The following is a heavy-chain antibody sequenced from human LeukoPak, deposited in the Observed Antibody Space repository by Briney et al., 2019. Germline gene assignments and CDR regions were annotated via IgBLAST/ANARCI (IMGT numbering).Heavy chain of an antibody. CDR3: ANMDYYYYMDV. Sequence: PSETLSLTCTVSGGSISSYYWSWIRQPPGKGLEWIGYIYYSGSTNYNPSLKSRVTISVDTSKNQFSLKLSSVTAADTAVYYCANMDYYYYMDVWGKGTTVTVSS. D-gene: IGHD3-10*01. J-gene: IGHJ6*03. CDR1: GGSISSYY. CDR2: IYYSGST. V-gene: IGHV4-59*01.